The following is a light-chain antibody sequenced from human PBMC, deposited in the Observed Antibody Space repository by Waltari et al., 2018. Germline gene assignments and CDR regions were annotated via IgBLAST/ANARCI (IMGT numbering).Light chain of an antibody. CDR2: ANN. J-gene: IGLJ3*02. CDR1: NSNLGRDI. Sequence: QSVVTHPPSASGPPGQRVPLSCSGSNSNLGRDIVNWYQQFPGTAPKLLIYANNQRPSGVPGRFSASRSGTSASLVISGLQSEDEADYYCATWDASLDTWVFGGGTKVTVL. CDR3: ATWDASLDTWV. V-gene: IGLV1-44*01.